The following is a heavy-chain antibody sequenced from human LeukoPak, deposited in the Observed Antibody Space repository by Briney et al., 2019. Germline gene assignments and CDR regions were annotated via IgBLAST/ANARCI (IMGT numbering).Heavy chain of an antibody. D-gene: IGHD3-10*01. J-gene: IGHJ6*03. CDR3: ARSPRNTDRLLWFGEEAYYYYYYMDV. CDR2: MNPNSGNT. CDR1: GYTFTSYD. Sequence: ASVKVSCKASGYTFTSYDINWVRQATGQELEWMGWMNPNSGNTGYAQKFQGRVTITGNTSISTAYMELSSLRSEDTAVYYCARSPRNTDRLLWFGEEAYYYYYYMDVWGKGTTVTVSS. V-gene: IGHV1-8*03.